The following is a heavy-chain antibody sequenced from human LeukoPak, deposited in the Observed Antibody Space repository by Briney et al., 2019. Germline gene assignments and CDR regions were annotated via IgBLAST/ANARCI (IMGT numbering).Heavy chain of an antibody. CDR2: VSYDGSNK. V-gene: IGHV3-30*18. J-gene: IGHJ4*02. Sequence: GSSLRLSCAASGFTFSSYGMHWVRQAPGKGLEWVAVVSYDGSNKYYADSVKGRFTISRDNSKNTLYLQMNSLRAEDTAVYYCAKEVYFDSGSYPDYWGQGTLVTVSS. D-gene: IGHD3-10*01. CDR1: GFTFSSYG. CDR3: AKEVYFDSGSYPDY.